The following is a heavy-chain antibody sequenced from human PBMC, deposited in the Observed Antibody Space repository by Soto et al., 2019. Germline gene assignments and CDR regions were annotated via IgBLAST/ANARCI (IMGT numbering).Heavy chain of an antibody. CDR2: ISSNGRNT. V-gene: IGHV3-74*03. CDR1: GFAFSSYW. D-gene: IGHD6-19*01. CDR3: VKASTVTGAGGYR. Sequence: EVQLVESGGGLVQPGGSLRLSCAASGFAFSSYWMQWVRQAPGKGPVWVSRISSNGRNTTYADTVKGRFTVSRDNARNTLHLQMTSLRDDDTAVYYCVKASTVTGAGGYRWGQGTLVTVSS. J-gene: IGHJ4*02.